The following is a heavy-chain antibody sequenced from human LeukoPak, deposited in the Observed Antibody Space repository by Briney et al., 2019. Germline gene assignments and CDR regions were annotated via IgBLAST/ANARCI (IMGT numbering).Heavy chain of an antibody. CDR3: ARSKIDY. CDR1: GLTFSNYW. V-gene: IGHV3-7*01. D-gene: IGHD4-11*01. CDR2: INEDGSEK. J-gene: IGHJ4*02. Sequence: GGSLRLSCTASGLTFSNYWMMWVRQAPGKGLEWVANINEDGSEKYYADSVEGRFTISRDNAKNSLDLQMNSLRADGTAIYYCARSKIDYWGQGTLVTVSS.